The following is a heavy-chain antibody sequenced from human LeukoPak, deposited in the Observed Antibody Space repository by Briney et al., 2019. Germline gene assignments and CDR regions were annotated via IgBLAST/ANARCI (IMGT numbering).Heavy chain of an antibody. CDR1: EFAFSTCN. D-gene: IGHD6-13*01. CDR2: ISTGSSTT. V-gene: IGHV3-48*02. Sequence: GGSLRLSCAASEFAFSTCNMNWVRHAPGKGLEGVSYISTGSSTTYYADPVKGRFPIPSDNLENPLYLQMTSLRDKATAVYYFARVAAGYPVNYFDYCGQATLLTASS. J-gene: IGHJ4*01. CDR3: ARVAAGYPVNYFDY.